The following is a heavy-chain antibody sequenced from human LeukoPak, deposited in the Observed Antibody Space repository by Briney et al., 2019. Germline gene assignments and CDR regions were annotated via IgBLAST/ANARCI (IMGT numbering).Heavy chain of an antibody. CDR2: IYYSGST. Sequence: PSETLSLTCTVSGGSISSYYWSWIRQPPGQGLEWIGYIYYSGSTNYNPSLKSRVTISVDTSKDQFSLKLSSVTAADTAVYYCARVGIAAGPFDPWGEGSLVTVSS. D-gene: IGHD6-13*01. CDR3: ARVGIAAGPFDP. V-gene: IGHV4-59*01. CDR1: GGSISSYY. J-gene: IGHJ5*02.